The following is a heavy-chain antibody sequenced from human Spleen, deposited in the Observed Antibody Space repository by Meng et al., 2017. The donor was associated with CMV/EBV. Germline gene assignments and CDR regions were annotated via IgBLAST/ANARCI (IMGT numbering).Heavy chain of an antibody. J-gene: IGHJ3*02. Sequence: GGSLRLSCAASGFTFSDYYMSWIRQAPGKGLEWVSCITSRSSYIYYSDSVKGRFTISRDDANNSLYLQMNSLRAEDTAVYYCARPYGGNSQGAFDIWGQGTMVTVSS. V-gene: IGHV3-11*06. CDR1: GFTFSDYY. D-gene: IGHD4-23*01. CDR3: ARPYGGNSQGAFDI. CDR2: ITSRSSYI.